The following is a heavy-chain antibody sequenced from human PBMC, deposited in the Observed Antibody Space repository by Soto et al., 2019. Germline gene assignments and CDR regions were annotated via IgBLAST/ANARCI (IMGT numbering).Heavy chain of an antibody. D-gene: IGHD6-6*01. J-gene: IGHJ5*02. V-gene: IGHV3-48*01. CDR1: GFTFSSYS. CDR2: ISSSSSTI. Sequence: GGSLRLSCAASGFTFSSYSMNWVRQAPGKGLEWVSYISSSSSTIYYADSVKGRFTISRDNAKNSLYLQMNSLRAEDTAVYYCARGQYSSSHPPLTTAWFDPWGQGTLVTVSS. CDR3: ARGQYSSSHPPLTTAWFDP.